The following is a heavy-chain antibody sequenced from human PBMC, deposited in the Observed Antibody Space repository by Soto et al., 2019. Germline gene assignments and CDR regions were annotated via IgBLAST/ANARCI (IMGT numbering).Heavy chain of an antibody. Sequence: PSETLSLTCTVSGASISYGGFSWSWIRQSPGKGLEWIGYISHLENTYFHPSFKSRLTMSIDTSRNQFSLNLSSVTAADRAVYYCVRGGGYDPFDYWGQGVLVTVSS. CDR1: GASISYGGFS. D-gene: IGHD5-12*01. CDR3: VRGGGYDPFDY. V-gene: IGHV4-30-2*06. CDR2: ISHLENT. J-gene: IGHJ4*02.